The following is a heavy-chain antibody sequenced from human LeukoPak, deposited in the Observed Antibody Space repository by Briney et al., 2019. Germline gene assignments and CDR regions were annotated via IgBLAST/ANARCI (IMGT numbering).Heavy chain of an antibody. D-gene: IGHD2-21*01. J-gene: IGHJ4*02. CDR1: GFTFSSHW. CDR3: VRVLIVGSRSIFEH. V-gene: IGHV3-7*01. Sequence: GGSLRLSCAASGFTFSSHWMSWVRQVPGKGLAWVANINRDGSEEYYVDSVKGRVTISRDDAKNSLYLQMNSLRADDTAVYYCVRVLIVGSRSIFEHWGQGTLVTVSS. CDR2: INRDGSEE.